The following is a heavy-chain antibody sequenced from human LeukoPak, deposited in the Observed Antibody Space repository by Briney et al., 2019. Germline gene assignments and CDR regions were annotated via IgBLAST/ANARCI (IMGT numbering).Heavy chain of an antibody. J-gene: IGHJ4*02. CDR3: ARADCPPIAAAGHYFDY. V-gene: IGHV1-2*02. Sequence: ASVKVSCKASGYTFTGYYMHCVRQAPGQGLEWMGWINPNSGGTNYAQKFQGRVTMTRDTSISTAYMELSRLRSDDTAVYYCARADCPPIAAAGHYFDYWGQGTLVTVSS. CDR1: GYTFTGYY. CDR2: INPNSGGT. D-gene: IGHD6-13*01.